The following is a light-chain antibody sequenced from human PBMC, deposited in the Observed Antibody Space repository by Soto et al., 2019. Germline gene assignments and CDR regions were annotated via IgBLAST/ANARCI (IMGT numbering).Light chain of an antibody. V-gene: IGLV2-23*01. J-gene: IGLJ2*01. CDR3: CSYAGSSTPGI. Sequence: QSALTQPASVSGSPGQSITISCTGTSSDVGSYNLVSWYQQHPGTAPKLMIYECAKRPSGVSIRFSGSKSDNTASLTISGLQPEDEADYYCCSYAGSSTPGIFGGGTKLTVL. CDR2: ECA. CDR1: SSDVGSYNL.